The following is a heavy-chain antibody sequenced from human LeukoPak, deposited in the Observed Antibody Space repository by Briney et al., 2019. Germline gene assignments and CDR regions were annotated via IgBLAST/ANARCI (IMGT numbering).Heavy chain of an antibody. V-gene: IGHV4-59*01. J-gene: IGHJ3*02. Sequence: PSETLSLTCTVSDGSINGYYWSWIRQSPGKGLESLGYIYYTGSTNYNPSLKSRVTMSVDTSRNQFFLRLSSVTAADTAVYYCARPGIAAAAYFGAFDIWGQGTMVTVSS. D-gene: IGHD6-13*01. CDR3: ARPGIAAAAYFGAFDI. CDR2: IYYTGST. CDR1: DGSINGYY.